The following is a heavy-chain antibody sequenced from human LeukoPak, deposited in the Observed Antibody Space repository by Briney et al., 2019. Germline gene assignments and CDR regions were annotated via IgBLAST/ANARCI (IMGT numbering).Heavy chain of an antibody. CDR3: ARRVRYYCSSTSCPKPPHYYYYYIDV. D-gene: IGHD2-2*01. J-gene: IGHJ6*03. CDR2: INHSGST. Sequence: SETLPLTCAVYGGSFSGYYWSWIRQPPGKGLEWIGEINHSGSTNYNPSLKSRVTISVDTSKNQFSLKLSSVTAADTAVYYCARRVRYYCSSTSCPKPPHYYYYYIDVWGKGTTVTVSS. V-gene: IGHV4-34*01. CDR1: GGSFSGYY.